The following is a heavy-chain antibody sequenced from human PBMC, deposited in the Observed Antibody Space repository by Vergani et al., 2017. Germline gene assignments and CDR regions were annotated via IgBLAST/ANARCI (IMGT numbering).Heavy chain of an antibody. V-gene: IGHV3-21*01. Sequence: EVQLVESGGGLVKPGGSLRLSCAASGFTFSSYSMNWVRQAPGKGLEWVSSISSSSSYIYYADSVKGRFTISRDNAKNSLYLQMNSLRAEDTAVYYCARDWCLYSYGNAFDIWGQGTMVTVSS. J-gene: IGHJ3*02. CDR2: ISSSSSYI. D-gene: IGHD5-18*01. CDR1: GFTFSSYS. CDR3: ARDWCLYSYGNAFDI.